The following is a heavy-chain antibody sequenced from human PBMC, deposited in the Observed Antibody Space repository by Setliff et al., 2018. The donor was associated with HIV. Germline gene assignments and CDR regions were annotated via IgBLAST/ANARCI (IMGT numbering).Heavy chain of an antibody. V-gene: IGHV1-3*01. CDR3: ARDQGTYYYDSSGYSS. CDR1: GYTFTAYV. D-gene: IGHD3-22*01. J-gene: IGHJ5*02. CDR2: INAGNGNT. Sequence: GASVKVSCKASGYTFTAYVMHWVRQAPGQRLEWMGWINAGNGNTKYSQKFQGRVTITRDTSASTAYMELSSLRSEDTAVYYCARDQGTYYYDSSGYSSWGQGTLVTVSS.